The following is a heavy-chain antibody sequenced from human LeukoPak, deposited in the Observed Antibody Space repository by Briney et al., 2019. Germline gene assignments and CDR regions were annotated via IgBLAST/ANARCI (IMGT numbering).Heavy chain of an antibody. V-gene: IGHV3-23*01. CDR3: AKTIVWFHGMDV. CDR1: GFTFSSYA. CDR2: ISGSGGST. D-gene: IGHD3-10*01. Sequence: GASLRLSCAASGFTFSSYAMSWVRHPPGKGLEWVSAISGSGGSTYYADSVKGRFNISRDNSKNTLYLQMNSLRAEDTAVYYCAKTIVWFHGMDVWGQGTTVTVSS. J-gene: IGHJ6*02.